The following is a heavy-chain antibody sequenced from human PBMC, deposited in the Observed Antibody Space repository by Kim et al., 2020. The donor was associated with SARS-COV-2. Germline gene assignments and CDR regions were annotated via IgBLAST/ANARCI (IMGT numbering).Heavy chain of an antibody. CDR3: ARAFEYSAADAFDI. D-gene: IGHD1-26*01. V-gene: IGHV3-30*13. Sequence: AESRSARITISRDTAKKRVYLQMNGLRAGDTAVYYCARAFEYSAADAFDIWGQGTMVTVSS. J-gene: IGHJ3*02.